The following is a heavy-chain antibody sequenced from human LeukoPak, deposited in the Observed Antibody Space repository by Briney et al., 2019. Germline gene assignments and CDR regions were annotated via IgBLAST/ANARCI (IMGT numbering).Heavy chain of an antibody. CDR1: GGTFSSYA. CDR2: IIPTFGTA. V-gene: IGHV1-69*01. J-gene: IGHJ4*02. D-gene: IGHD1-26*01. CDR3: ARVVVGATSDFDY. Sequence: SVKVSCKASGGTFSSYAISWVRQAPGQELEWMGGIIPTFGTANYAQKFQGRVTITADESTSTAYMELSSLRSEDTAVYYCARVVVGATSDFDYWGQGTLVTVSS.